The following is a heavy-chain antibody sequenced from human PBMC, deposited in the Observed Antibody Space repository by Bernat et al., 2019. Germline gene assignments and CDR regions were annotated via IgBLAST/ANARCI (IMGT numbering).Heavy chain of an antibody. J-gene: IGHJ3*02. V-gene: IGHV3-11*06. CDR2: ISSSSSYT. CDR1: GLTFSDYY. Sequence: QMQLVESGGGLVKPGGSLRLSCAASGLTFSDYYMSWIRQAPGKGLEWVSYISSSSSYTNYADSVKGRFTISRDNAKNSLYMQMNSLRAEDTAVYYCARDRSGGDYVDAFDIWGQGTMVTVSS. CDR3: ARDRSGGDYVDAFDI. D-gene: IGHD4-17*01.